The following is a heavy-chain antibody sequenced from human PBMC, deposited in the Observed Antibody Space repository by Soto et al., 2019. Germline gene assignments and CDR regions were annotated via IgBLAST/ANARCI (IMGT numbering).Heavy chain of an antibody. J-gene: IGHJ6*02. CDR1: GGSISSGGYY. CDR2: IYYSRST. CDR3: ARGISGGNSPEDV. Sequence: KASETLSLTCTVSGGSISSGGYYWSWIRQHPGKGLEWIGYIYYSRSTYYNPSLKSRVTISVDTSKNQFSLKLSSVTAADTAVYYCARGISGGNSPEDVWGQGTTVTVSS. D-gene: IGHD2-21*02. V-gene: IGHV4-31*03.